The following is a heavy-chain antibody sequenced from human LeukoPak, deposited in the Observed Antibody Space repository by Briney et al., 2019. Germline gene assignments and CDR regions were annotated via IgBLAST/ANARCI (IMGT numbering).Heavy chain of an antibody. D-gene: IGHD1-7*01. CDR1: GGSIGSSDSF. CDR2: IYYSGTT. J-gene: IGHJ5*02. V-gene: IGHV4-39*07. CDR3: ARGNWNYFNWFDP. Sequence: PSETLSLTCTVSGGSIGSSDSFWGWIRQPPGKGLEWIGSIYYSGTTYYNPSLKSRVTISVDTSKNQFSLKLSSVTAADTAVYYCARGNWNYFNWFDPWGQGTLVTVSS.